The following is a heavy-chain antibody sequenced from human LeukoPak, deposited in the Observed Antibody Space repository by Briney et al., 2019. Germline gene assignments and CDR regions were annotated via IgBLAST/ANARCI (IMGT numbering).Heavy chain of an antibody. J-gene: IGHJ1*01. D-gene: IGHD3-10*01. CDR3: AKGVLGAGGLLEYFQH. CDR1: GFAFRNYD. Sequence: GGSLRLSCAASGFAFRNYDMIWVRQAPGRGLEWVSGITTDGSGAYYADSVKGRFTVSRDNSKNTVFLQMNSLRGEDAAIYYCAKGVLGAGGLLEYFQHWGQGTLVTVSS. CDR2: ITTDGSGA. V-gene: IGHV3-23*01.